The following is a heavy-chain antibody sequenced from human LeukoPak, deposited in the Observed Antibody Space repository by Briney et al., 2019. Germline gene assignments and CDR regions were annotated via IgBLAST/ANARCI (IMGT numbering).Heavy chain of an antibody. J-gene: IGHJ6*03. Sequence: ASVKVSCKASGYTFSDYYMHWVRQAPGQGLEWMGRINPNSGGTNFLQKFQGRVTITRDTSISTAYMELSGLRSEDTAVYYCARGVNGGNFWIDYMDVWGKGTTVTVSS. D-gene: IGHD4-23*01. CDR3: ARGVNGGNFWIDYMDV. CDR2: INPNSGGT. CDR1: GYTFSDYY. V-gene: IGHV1-2*06.